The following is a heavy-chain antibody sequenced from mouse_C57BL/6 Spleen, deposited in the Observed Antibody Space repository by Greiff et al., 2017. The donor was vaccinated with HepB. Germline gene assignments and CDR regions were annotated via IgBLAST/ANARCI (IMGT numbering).Heavy chain of an antibody. CDR1: GFTFSDYG. J-gene: IGHJ2*01. CDR2: ISSGSSTI. V-gene: IGHV5-17*01. D-gene: IGHD1-1*01. Sequence: EVQRVESGGGLVKPGGSLKLSCAASGFTFSDYGMHWVRQAPEKGLEWVAYISSGSSTIYYADTVKGRFTISRDNAKNTLFLQMTSLRSEDTAMYYCARRIYYYGSSYDYFDYWGQGTTLTVSS. CDR3: ARRIYYYGSSYDYFDY.